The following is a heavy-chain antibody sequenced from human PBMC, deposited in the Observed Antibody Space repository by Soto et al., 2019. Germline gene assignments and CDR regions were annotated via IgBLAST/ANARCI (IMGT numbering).Heavy chain of an antibody. CDR3: AGHSGYDYVFDY. CDR1: GYTFTGYY. D-gene: IGHD5-12*01. V-gene: IGHV1-2*02. CDR2: IKPNNGDT. J-gene: IGHJ4*02. Sequence: ASVKVSCTASGYTFTGYYIHWVRQAPGQGLEWMGWIKPNNGDTNYAQKFQGRVTMTRDTSTSTAYMELSSLRFDDTAVYYCAGHSGYDYVFDYWGQGTLVTVSS.